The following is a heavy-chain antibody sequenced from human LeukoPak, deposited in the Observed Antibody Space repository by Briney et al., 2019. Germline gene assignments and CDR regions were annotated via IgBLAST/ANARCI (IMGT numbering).Heavy chain of an antibody. V-gene: IGHV3-53*01. J-gene: IGHJ3*02. CDR1: GVTVSSNY. Sequence: GGSLRVSCAASGVTVSSNYMSWARQAPGKGLEWVSVIYSGGSTYYADSVKGRVTISRDNSQNTLYLQMNSLRDEDTAVYYCARDFDAFDIWGQGTMVTVSS. CDR2: IYSGGST. CDR3: ARDFDAFDI.